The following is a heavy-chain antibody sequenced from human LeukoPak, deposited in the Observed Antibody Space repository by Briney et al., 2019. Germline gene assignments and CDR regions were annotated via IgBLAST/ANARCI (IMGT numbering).Heavy chain of an antibody. Sequence: SETLSLTCTVSGGSISSSSYYWGWIRQPPGKGLEWIGSIYYSGSTYYNPSLKSRVTISVDTSKNQFSLKLSSVTAADTAVYYCARHGGGNYYYYMDVWGKGTTVTISS. J-gene: IGHJ6*03. CDR2: IYYSGST. D-gene: IGHD3-3*01. CDR3: ARHGGGNYYYYMDV. CDR1: GGSISSSSYY. V-gene: IGHV4-39*01.